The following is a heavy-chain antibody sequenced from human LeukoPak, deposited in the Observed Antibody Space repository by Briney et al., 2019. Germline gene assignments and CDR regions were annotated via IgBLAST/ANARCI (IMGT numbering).Heavy chain of an antibody. V-gene: IGHV4-59*08. CDR3: ARLSVAGRGGFDH. J-gene: IGHJ4*02. Sequence: SETLSLTCTVSGGSISNYYWNGIRQPPGKGLEWIGYIYYSGITNYNPSLKSRVTISVDTSKNQFSLKLSSVSAADTAVYYCARLSVAGRGGFDHWGQGTLVTVSS. D-gene: IGHD6-19*01. CDR2: IYYSGIT. CDR1: GGSISNYY.